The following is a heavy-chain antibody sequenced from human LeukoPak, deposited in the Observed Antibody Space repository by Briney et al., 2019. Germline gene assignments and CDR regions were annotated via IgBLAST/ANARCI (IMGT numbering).Heavy chain of an antibody. D-gene: IGHD3-3*01. CDR3: TTDLVTIFSFYYGMDV. Sequence: GGSLRLSCAASGFTFSNAWMSWVRQAPGKGLEWVVRIKSKTDGGTTDYAAPVKGRFTISRDDSKNTLYLQMNSLKTEDTAAYYCTTDLVTIFSFYYGMDVWGQGTTVTVSS. CDR1: GFTFSNAW. CDR2: IKSKTDGGTT. J-gene: IGHJ6*02. V-gene: IGHV3-15*01.